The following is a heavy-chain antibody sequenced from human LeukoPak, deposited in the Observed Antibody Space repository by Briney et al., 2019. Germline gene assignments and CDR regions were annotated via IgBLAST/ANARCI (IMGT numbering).Heavy chain of an antibody. CDR3: ARDVTLGNFDY. V-gene: IGHV3-21*01. J-gene: IGHJ4*02. CDR2: ISSSSSYI. D-gene: IGHD3-16*01. CDR1: GFTFSSYS. Sequence: PGGSLRRSCAASGFTFSSYSMNWVRQAPGKGLEWVSSISSSSSYIYYADSVKGRFTISRDNAKNSLYLQMNSLRAEDTAVYYCARDVTLGNFDYWGQGILVIVSS.